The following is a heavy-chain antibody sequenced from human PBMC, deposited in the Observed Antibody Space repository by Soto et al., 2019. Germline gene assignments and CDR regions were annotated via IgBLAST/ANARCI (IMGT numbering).Heavy chain of an antibody. J-gene: IGHJ6*02. CDR2: ILYDGSKK. CDR1: GFTFSSYG. CDR3: VKDGSSGWPYFDDMDV. Sequence: GSLRLSCAASGFTFSSYGMHWVRQAPGKGLEWVAVILYDGSKKYYADSVKGRFTISRDNSKNALYLQMSSLRAEDTALYYCVKDGSSGWPYFDDMDVWGRGTTVTVSS. V-gene: IGHV3-30*18. D-gene: IGHD6-19*01.